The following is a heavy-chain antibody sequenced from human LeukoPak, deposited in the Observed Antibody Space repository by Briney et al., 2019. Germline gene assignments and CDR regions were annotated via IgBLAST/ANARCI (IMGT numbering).Heavy chain of an antibody. D-gene: IGHD6-19*01. J-gene: IGHJ5*02. Sequence: SETLSLTCTVSGGSISSYYWSWIRQPAGKGLEWIGRIYTSGSTNYNPSLKSRVTMSVDTSKNQFSLKLSSVTAADTAVYYCARSAVAGDPYNWFDPWGQGTLVTVSS. CDR2: IYTSGST. CDR1: GGSISSYY. V-gene: IGHV4-4*07. CDR3: ARSAVAGDPYNWFDP.